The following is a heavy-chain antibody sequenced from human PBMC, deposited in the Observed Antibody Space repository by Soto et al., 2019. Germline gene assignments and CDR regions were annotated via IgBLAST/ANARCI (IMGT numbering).Heavy chain of an antibody. J-gene: IGHJ6*02. D-gene: IGHD3-10*01. V-gene: IGHV3-23*01. CDR3: AKGPHYYGSGSQYGMDV. Sequence: EVQLLESGGAWLHPGGSLRLSGAASGFTFASYAMGWVRQAPGRGLGWVSAISGSGGSTYYAASVKGRFTISRDNPKNTLYLQMNSLRAEDTAVYYCAKGPHYYGSGSQYGMDVWGQGTTVTVSS. CDR1: GFTFASYA. CDR2: ISGSGGST.